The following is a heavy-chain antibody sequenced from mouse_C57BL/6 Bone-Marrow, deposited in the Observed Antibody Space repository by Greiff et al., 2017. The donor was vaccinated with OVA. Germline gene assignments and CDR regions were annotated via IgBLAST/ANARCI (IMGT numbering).Heavy chain of an antibody. J-gene: IGHJ2*01. V-gene: IGHV1-54*01. Sequence: VKVVESGAELVRPGTSVKVSCKASGYAFTNYLIEWVKQRPGQGLEWIGVINPGSGGTNYNEKFKGKATLTADKSSSTAYMQLSSLTSEDSAVYFCAAYYSNYEGYWGQGTTLTVSS. CDR3: AAYYSNYEGY. CDR1: GYAFTNYL. D-gene: IGHD2-5*01. CDR2: INPGSGGT.